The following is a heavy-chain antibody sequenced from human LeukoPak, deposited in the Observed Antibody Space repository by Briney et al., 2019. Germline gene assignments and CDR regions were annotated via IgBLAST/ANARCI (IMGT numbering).Heavy chain of an antibody. CDR3: ARGLGYCSGGSCYSGDLDY. CDR2: IYYSGGT. V-gene: IGHV4-59*01. CDR1: GGSISSYY. J-gene: IGHJ4*02. D-gene: IGHD2-15*01. Sequence: PSETLSLTCTVSGGSISSYYWSWIRQPPGKGLDWIGYIYYSGGTNYNPSLKSRVTISVDTSKNQFSLKLSSVTAADTAVYYCARGLGYCSGGSCYSGDLDYWGQGTLVTVSS.